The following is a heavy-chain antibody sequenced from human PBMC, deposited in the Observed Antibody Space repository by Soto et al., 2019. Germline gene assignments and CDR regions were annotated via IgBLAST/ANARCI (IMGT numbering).Heavy chain of an antibody. CDR1: GFTFNSYA. D-gene: IGHD6-19*01. J-gene: IGHJ4*02. V-gene: IGHV3-23*01. CDR3: AKRGRGAVAFDY. CDR2: ISGSGVST. Sequence: PGGSLRLSCAASGFTFNSYAMSWVRQAPGKGLEWVSTISGSGVSTYYADSVKGRFTFSRDNSKNTLYLQMNSLRAEDTAVYYCAKRGRGAVAFDYWGQGGLVTVSS.